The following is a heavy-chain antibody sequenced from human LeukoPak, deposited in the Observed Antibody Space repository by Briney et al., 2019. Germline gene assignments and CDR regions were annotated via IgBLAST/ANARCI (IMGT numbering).Heavy chain of an antibody. V-gene: IGHV3-30-3*01. J-gene: IGHJ4*02. D-gene: IGHD1-1*01. CDR1: GFTFSSFA. CDR3: AGGSGTRVAPYYFDH. CDR2: ISYDGNNK. Sequence: QPGGSLRLSCAASGFTFSSFAMHWVRQAPGKGLEWVAVISYDGNNKYFADSVKGRFTISRDNSKNTLYLQVSSLRTEDTAMYYCAGGSGTRVAPYYFDHWGQGTLVTVSS.